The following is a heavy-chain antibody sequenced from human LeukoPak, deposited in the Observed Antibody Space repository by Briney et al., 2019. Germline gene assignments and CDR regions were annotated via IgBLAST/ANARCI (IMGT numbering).Heavy chain of an antibody. V-gene: IGHV3-23*01. D-gene: IGHD3-3*01. CDR3: AKDAKRNYDFWDRFDY. Sequence: GGSLRLSCAASGFTFSSYAMSWVRQAPGKGLEWVSAISRSGGSTYYADSVKGRFTISRDNSKNTFSLQMNSLRAEDTALYYCAKDAKRNYDFWDRFDYWGQGTLVAVSS. J-gene: IGHJ4*02. CDR2: ISRSGGST. CDR1: GFTFSSYA.